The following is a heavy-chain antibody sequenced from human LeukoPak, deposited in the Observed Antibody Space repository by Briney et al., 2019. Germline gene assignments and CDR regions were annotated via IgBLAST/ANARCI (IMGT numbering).Heavy chain of an antibody. CDR3: ARGYSSSPPVGY. CDR2: INHSGST. Sequence: PSETLSLTCAVYGGSFSGYYWSWIRQPPGKGLEWIGEINHSGSTNCNPSLKSRVTISVDTSKNQFSLKLSSVTAADTAVYYCARGYSSSPPVGYWGQGTLVTVSS. CDR1: GGSFSGYY. D-gene: IGHD6-6*01. V-gene: IGHV4-34*01. J-gene: IGHJ4*02.